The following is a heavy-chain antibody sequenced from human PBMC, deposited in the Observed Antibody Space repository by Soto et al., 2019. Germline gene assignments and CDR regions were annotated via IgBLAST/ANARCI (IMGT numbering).Heavy chain of an antibody. CDR1: GLTFSDSA. CDR3: AKDKTLSGWYAFDY. CDR2: IRSKTNNYAT. Sequence: GGSLRLSCAASGLTFSDSAIHWVRQASGKGLEWVGRIRSKTNNYATTYAASVKGRFTISRDDSKNTAYLQMNSLKTEDTAVYYCAKDKTLSGWYAFDYWGQGTLVTVSS. J-gene: IGHJ4*02. D-gene: IGHD6-19*01. V-gene: IGHV3-73*01.